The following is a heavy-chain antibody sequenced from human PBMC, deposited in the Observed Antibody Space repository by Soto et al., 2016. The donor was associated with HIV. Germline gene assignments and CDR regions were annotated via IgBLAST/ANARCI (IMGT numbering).Heavy chain of an antibody. V-gene: IGHV3-73*01. CDR1: GFIFSDCA. CDR2: VRTKAANTAT. J-gene: IGHJ5*02. D-gene: IGHD1-26*01. Sequence: EVQLVESGGGLVQPGGSLKLSCAVSGFIFSDCAIHWVRQASGKGLEWVGVVRTKAANTATEYAASVKGRFTIFRDDSENTAYLQMNNLKTEDTAMYYCTRDSGTYNWLDPWGQGTLVTVSS. CDR3: TRDSGTYNWLDP.